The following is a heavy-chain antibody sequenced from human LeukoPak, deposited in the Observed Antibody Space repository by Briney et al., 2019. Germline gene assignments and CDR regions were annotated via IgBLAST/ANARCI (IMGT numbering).Heavy chain of an antibody. D-gene: IGHD4-23*01. CDR2: INLNRGAT. CDR1: RYTFTDYN. V-gene: IGHV1-2*02. CDR3: ARDSGGSSPLGY. J-gene: IGHJ4*02. Sequence: ASLKASCKASRYTFTDYNMHWVRQTPGQGLEWMGWINLNRGATNFAPNFQGRSTMTRDTSISTAYTELSRLRSDDTAVYYCARDSGGSSPLGYWGQGTLVTVS.